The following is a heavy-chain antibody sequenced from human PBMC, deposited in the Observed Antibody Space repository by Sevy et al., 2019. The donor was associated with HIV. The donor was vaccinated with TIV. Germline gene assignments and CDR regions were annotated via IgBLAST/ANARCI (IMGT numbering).Heavy chain of an antibody. J-gene: IGHJ3*02. Sequence: SETLSLTCAVYGGSFSGYYWSWIRQPPGKGLEWIGEINRSGSTNYNPSLKSRVTISVDTSKNQFSLKLSSVTAADTTVYYCARHCGSTSCSHALDIWGQGTMVTVSS. CDR2: INRSGST. D-gene: IGHD2-2*01. CDR3: ARHCGSTSCSHALDI. CDR1: GGSFSGYY. V-gene: IGHV4-34*01.